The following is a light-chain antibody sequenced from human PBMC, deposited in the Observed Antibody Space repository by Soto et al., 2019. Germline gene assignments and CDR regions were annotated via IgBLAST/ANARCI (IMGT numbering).Light chain of an antibody. J-gene: IGKJ1*01. CDR2: GAS. Sequence: EIVLTHSPDTLSLSPGERATLSCRASESVSNNYLAWYQQKPGQAPRLAIYGASSRATGIPDRFSGSGSGTDFTLTISRLEPEHFAVYYCQQYSKSPLTFGQGTKVDIK. CDR1: ESVSNNY. V-gene: IGKV3-20*01. CDR3: QQYSKSPLT.